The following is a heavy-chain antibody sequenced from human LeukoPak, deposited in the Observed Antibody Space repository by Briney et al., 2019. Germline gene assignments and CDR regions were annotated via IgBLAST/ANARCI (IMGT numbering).Heavy chain of an antibody. D-gene: IGHD1-26*01. V-gene: IGHV1-69*05. Sequence: VASVKVSCKASGGTFSSYAISWVRQAPGQGLEWMGGIIPIFGTANYAQRFQGRVTITTDESTSTAYMELSSLRSEDTAVYYCARDSGIALIQHWGQGTLVTVSS. CDR3: ARDSGIALIQH. CDR1: GGTFSSYA. J-gene: IGHJ1*01. CDR2: IIPIFGTA.